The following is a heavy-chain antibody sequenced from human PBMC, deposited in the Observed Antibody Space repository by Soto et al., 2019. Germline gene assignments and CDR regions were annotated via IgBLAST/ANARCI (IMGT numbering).Heavy chain of an antibody. D-gene: IGHD4-17*01. V-gene: IGHV1-58*02. CDR2: IVVGSGNT. CDR3: GRVWSTVTTDWFDP. CDR1: GFTFSNSA. Sequence: SVKVSCKASGFTFSNSAIQWMRQARGERLEWIGWIVVGSGNTNYAQKIQERVTIIRDMSTSTVYMELSSLRSEDTAVYYCGRVWSTVTTDWFDPWGQGTLVTVSS. J-gene: IGHJ5*02.